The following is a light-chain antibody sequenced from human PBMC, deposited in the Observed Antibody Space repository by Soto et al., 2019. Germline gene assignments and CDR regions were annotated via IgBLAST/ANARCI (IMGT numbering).Light chain of an antibody. CDR3: QQYNSYPYT. CDR2: NAS. V-gene: IGKV1-5*03. J-gene: IGKJ2*01. Sequence: DIQMTQSPSTLSASVGDRVTITCRASQRITSWLAWFQQKPGKAPKLLIYNASSLESGVPSRFSVCGSGTEFTLTISSLQPDDFATYYCQQYNSYPYTFGQGTKLEIK. CDR1: QRITSW.